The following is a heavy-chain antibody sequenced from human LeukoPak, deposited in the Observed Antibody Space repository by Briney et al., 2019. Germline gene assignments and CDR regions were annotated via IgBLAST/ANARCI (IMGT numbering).Heavy chain of an antibody. D-gene: IGHD1-1*01. CDR1: GYTFTSYY. J-gene: IGHJ4*02. CDR3: ARDRPPNDFDD. Sequence: ASVKVSCKASGYTFTSYYIHWVRQAPGQGLEWMGIINPSGGSTGYAQKFQGRVTMTRDTSTSTVYMELSSLRSEDTAVYYCARDRPPNDFDDWGQGTLVTVSS. V-gene: IGHV1-46*01. CDR2: INPSGGST.